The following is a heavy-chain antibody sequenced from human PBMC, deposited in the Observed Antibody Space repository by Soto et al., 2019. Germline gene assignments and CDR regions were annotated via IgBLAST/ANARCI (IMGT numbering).Heavy chain of an antibody. CDR2: INHSGST. D-gene: IGHD6-13*01. V-gene: IGHV4-34*01. CDR1: GGSFSGYY. CDR3: ATGVAAAGVVNNWFDP. Sequence: PSETLSLTCAVYGGSFSGYYWSWIRQPPGKGLEWIGEINHSGSTNYNPSLKSRVTISVDTSKNQFSLKLSSVTAADTAVYYCATGVAAAGVVNNWFDPWGQGTLVTVS. J-gene: IGHJ5*02.